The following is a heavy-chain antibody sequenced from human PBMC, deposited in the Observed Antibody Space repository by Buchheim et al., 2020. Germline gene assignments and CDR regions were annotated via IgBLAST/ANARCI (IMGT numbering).Heavy chain of an antibody. CDR2: ISYDGSNK. Sequence: QVQLVESGGGVVQPGRSLRLSCAASGFTFSSYGMHWVRQAPGKGLEWVAVISYDGSNKYYADSVKGRFTISRDNSKNTLYLQMNSLRAEDTAVYYCAKDRAEVRLELDYWGQGTL. CDR1: GFTFSSYG. CDR3: AKDRAEVRLELDY. D-gene: IGHD1-1*01. V-gene: IGHV3-30*18. J-gene: IGHJ4*02.